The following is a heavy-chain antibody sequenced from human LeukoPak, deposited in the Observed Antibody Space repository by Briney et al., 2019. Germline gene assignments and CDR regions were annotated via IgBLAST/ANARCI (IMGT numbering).Heavy chain of an antibody. V-gene: IGHV3-7*01. CDR1: GFTFSSYW. D-gene: IGHD1-26*01. CDR3: AKVQKSGDYWDYFDY. Sequence: GGSLRLSCAASGFTFSSYWMSWVRQAPGKGLEWVANIKQDGSEKYYVDSVKGRFTISRDNAKNSLYLQMNSLRAEDTAVYYCAKVQKSGDYWDYFDYWGQGTLVTVSS. CDR2: IKQDGSEK. J-gene: IGHJ4*02.